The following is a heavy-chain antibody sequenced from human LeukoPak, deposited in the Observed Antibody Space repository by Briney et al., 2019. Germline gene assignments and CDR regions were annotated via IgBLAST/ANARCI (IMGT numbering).Heavy chain of an antibody. CDR3: ARDILATSIAAPYY. J-gene: IGHJ4*02. CDR1: GGSISSYY. CDR2: IYTSGST. D-gene: IGHD6-13*01. V-gene: IGHV4-4*07. Sequence: SETLSLTCTVSGGSISSYYWSWIRQPAGKGLEWIGRIYTSGSTNYNPSLKSRVTMSVDTSKNQFSLKLSSVTAADTAVYYCARDILATSIAAPYYWGQGTLVTVSS.